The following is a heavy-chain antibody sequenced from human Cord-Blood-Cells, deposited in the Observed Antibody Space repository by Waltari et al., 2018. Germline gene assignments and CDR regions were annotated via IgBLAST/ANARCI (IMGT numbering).Heavy chain of an antibody. CDR3: ARVRNRYSSSWYDY. D-gene: IGHD6-13*01. Sequence: QVQLVQSGAEVEKPGASVKVTCKASGYTFTGYYMHWLRQAPGQGLEWMGCISTNSGGTNYAQKCQGRVTMTRDKPISTAYMERSRLRSDDTAVYYCARVRNRYSSSWYDYWGQGTLVTVSS. CDR2: ISTNSGGT. CDR1: GYTFTGYY. J-gene: IGHJ4*02. V-gene: IGHV1-2*02.